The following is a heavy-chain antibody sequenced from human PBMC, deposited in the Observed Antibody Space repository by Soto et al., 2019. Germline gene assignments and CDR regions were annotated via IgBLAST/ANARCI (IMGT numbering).Heavy chain of an antibody. J-gene: IGHJ4*02. V-gene: IGHV3-23*01. CDR3: AKHGYCSSTSCYPYDY. CDR2: ISGSGGST. CDR1: GFTFSSYA. Sequence: QPGGSLRLSCAASGFTFSSYAMSWVRQAPGKGLEWVSAISGSGGSTYYADSVKGRFTISRDNSKNTLYLQMNSLRAEDTAVYYWAKHGYCSSTSCYPYDYWGQGTLVTVSS. D-gene: IGHD2-2*03.